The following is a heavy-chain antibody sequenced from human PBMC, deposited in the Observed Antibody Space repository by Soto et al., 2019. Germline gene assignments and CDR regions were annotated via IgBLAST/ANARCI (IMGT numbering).Heavy chain of an antibody. CDR3: AKDRQYSSSWYGDY. CDR2: ISGSGGST. CDR1: GFTFSSYA. V-gene: IGHV3-23*01. J-gene: IGHJ4*02. Sequence: EVQLLESGGGLVQPGGSLRLSCAASGFTFSSYAMSWVRQAPGKGLEWVSAISGSGGSTYYADSVKGRFTISRDNSKNTLYLQMNSLRAEDTAVYCCAKDRQYSSSWYGDYWGQGTLVTVSS. D-gene: IGHD6-13*01.